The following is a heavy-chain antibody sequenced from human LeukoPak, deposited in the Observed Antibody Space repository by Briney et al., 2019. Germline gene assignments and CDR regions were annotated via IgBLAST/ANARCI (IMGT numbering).Heavy chain of an antibody. CDR3: SRDQLGPAKYYYYYYGMDV. CDR1: GFPFSSYW. V-gene: IGHV3-7*01. J-gene: IGHJ6*02. Sequence: GGSLRLSCVASGFPFSSYWMTWVRQAPGKGLEWVANIKQDGSKKSYVDSVKGRFTISRDNAKNSLYLQMNSLRAEDTAVYYCSRDQLGPAKYYYYYYGMDVWGQGTTVTVSS. D-gene: IGHD7-27*01. CDR2: IKQDGSKK.